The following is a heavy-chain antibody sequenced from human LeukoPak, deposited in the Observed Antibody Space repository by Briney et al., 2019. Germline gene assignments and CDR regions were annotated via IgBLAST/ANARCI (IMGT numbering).Heavy chain of an antibody. CDR3: ARMGQWLALDY. CDR1: GFTFSNYK. D-gene: IGHD6-19*01. Sequence: TGGSLRLSCAASGFTFSNYKMNWVRQAPGKGLEWVSYISSSGSIIYYSDSVKGRFTISRDNAKNSLFLQMNSLGVEDTAVYYCARMGQWLALDYWGQGTLVTVSS. V-gene: IGHV3-48*03. CDR2: ISSSGSII. J-gene: IGHJ4*02.